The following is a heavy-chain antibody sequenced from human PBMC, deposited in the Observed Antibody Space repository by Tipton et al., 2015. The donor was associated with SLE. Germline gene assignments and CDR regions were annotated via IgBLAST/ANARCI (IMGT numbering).Heavy chain of an antibody. Sequence: GSLRLSCAASGFTFSSYWMSWVRQAPGKGLEWVANIKQDGSEKYYVDSVKGRFTISRDNAKNSLYLQMNSLRAEDTAVYYCASEGDYDSSVMKDYYMDVWGKGTTVTVSS. J-gene: IGHJ6*03. CDR2: IKQDGSEK. CDR3: ASEGDYDSSVMKDYYMDV. V-gene: IGHV3-7*05. D-gene: IGHD3-22*01. CDR1: GFTFSSYW.